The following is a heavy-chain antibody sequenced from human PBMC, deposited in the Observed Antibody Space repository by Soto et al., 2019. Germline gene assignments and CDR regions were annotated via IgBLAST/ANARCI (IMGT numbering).Heavy chain of an antibody. Sequence: GGSLRLSCAASEFPFSNYAMSWVRQAPGKGLLWVSSIKTDGTVTQYADSVKGRFTVSRDNAKNTLYLQMNSLRAEDTAVYYCAKDLSWGQCDYWGQGALVTVSS. J-gene: IGHJ4*02. CDR1: EFPFSNYA. CDR3: AKDLSWGQCDY. D-gene: IGHD3-16*01. CDR2: IKTDGTVT. V-gene: IGHV3-74*03.